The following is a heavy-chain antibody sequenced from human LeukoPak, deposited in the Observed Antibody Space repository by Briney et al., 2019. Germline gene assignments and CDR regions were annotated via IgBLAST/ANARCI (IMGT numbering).Heavy chain of an antibody. J-gene: IGHJ5*02. CDR3: ARDGTRSWFDP. CDR1: GGTFSSYA. CDR2: IIPILGIA. V-gene: IGHV1-69*04. Sequence: ASVKVSCKASGGTFSSYAISWVRQAPGQGLEWMGRIIPILGIANYAQKFQGRVTITADKSTSTAYMELSSLRSEDTAVYYCARDGTRSWFDPWGQGTLVTVSS. D-gene: IGHD1-14*01.